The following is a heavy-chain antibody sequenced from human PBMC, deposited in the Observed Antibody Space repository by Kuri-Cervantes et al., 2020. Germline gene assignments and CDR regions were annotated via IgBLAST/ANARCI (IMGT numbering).Heavy chain of an antibody. Sequence: GESLKISCAASGFTFSSYSMNWVRQAPGKGLEWVSSISSSSSYIYYADSVKGRFTISRDNAKNSLDLQMNSLRAEDTAVYYCARIGTGYKFRFDPWGQGTLVTVSS. CDR3: ARIGTGYKFRFDP. V-gene: IGHV3-21*01. CDR2: ISSSSSYI. CDR1: GFTFSSYS. J-gene: IGHJ5*02. D-gene: IGHD3-9*01.